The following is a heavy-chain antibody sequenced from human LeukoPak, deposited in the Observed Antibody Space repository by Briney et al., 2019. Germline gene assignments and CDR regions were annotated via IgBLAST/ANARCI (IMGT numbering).Heavy chain of an antibody. D-gene: IGHD1-26*01. Sequence: SERLSLTCTVSGGSISSSGYYWAWMRQPPGKGLEWVGSITYSGSTYYNPSLKSRVSISVDTSKSQFSLKLSSVTAADTAVYYCARQSGSYGVYYYYMDVWGKGTTVTISS. CDR1: GGSISSSGYY. J-gene: IGHJ6*03. CDR3: ARQSGSYGVYYYYMDV. V-gene: IGHV4-39*01. CDR2: ITYSGST.